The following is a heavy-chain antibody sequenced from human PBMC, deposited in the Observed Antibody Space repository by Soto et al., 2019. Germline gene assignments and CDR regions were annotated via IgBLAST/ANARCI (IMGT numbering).Heavy chain of an antibody. CDR2: IIPFFGTA. J-gene: IGHJ4*02. CDR1: GGTFSTFG. Sequence: SVKVSCKTSGGTFSTFGISWVRQAPGQGLEWMGGIIPFFGTAEYSQKFEDRITITADESTNTVYMDLRSLTSEDTAIYYCARTAPMDAGDKYYYDFWGQGALGTVS. V-gene: IGHV1-69*13. CDR3: ARTAPMDAGDKYYYDF. D-gene: IGHD3-16*01.